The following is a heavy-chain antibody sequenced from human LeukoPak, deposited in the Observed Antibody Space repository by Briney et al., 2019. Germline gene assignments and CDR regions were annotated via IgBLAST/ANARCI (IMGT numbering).Heavy chain of an antibody. CDR1: GGSISSSSYY. CDR2: IYYSGST. J-gene: IGHJ4*02. D-gene: IGHD2-15*01. V-gene: IGHV4-39*07. Sequence: PSETLSLTCTVSGGSISSSSYYWGWIRQPPGKGLEWIGSIYYSGSTYYNPSLKSRVTISVDTSKNQFSLKLSSVTAADTAVYYCARQREGYLVDYWGQGTLVTVSS. CDR3: ARQREGYLVDY.